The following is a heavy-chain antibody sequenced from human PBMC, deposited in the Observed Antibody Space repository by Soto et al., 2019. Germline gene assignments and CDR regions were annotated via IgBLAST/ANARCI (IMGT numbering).Heavy chain of an antibody. CDR2: IYTSGST. CDR1: GGSISSYY. CDR3: AREAITFGGVIGIDY. V-gene: IGHV4-4*07. D-gene: IGHD3-16*02. J-gene: IGHJ4*02. Sequence: LSLTCTVSGGSISSYYGSWIRQPAGKGLEWIGRIYTSGSTNYNPSLKSRVTMSVDTSKNQFSLKLSSVTAADTAVYYCAREAITFGGVIGIDYWGQGTLVTVSS.